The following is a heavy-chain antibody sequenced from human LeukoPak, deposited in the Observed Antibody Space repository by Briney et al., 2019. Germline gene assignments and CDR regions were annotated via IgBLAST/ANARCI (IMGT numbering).Heavy chain of an antibody. CDR3: ARDPTQPAHYYYYGMDV. CDR2: ISSSGSTI. V-gene: IGHV3-11*01. D-gene: IGHD5-18*01. CDR1: GFTFSDYY. J-gene: IGHJ6*02. Sequence: GGSLRLSCAASGFTFSDYYMRWLRQAAGKGLEWVSYISSSGSTIYYAASLTSRFTTSSDNANNSLYLQKNSLRAEDTAVYYCARDPTQPAHYYYYGMDVWGQGTTVTVSS.